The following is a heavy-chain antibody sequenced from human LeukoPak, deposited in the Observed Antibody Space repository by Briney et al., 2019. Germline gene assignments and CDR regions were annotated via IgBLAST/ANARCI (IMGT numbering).Heavy chain of an antibody. V-gene: IGHV4-30-2*01. J-gene: IGHJ3*02. CDR2: IYHSGST. CDR1: GGSISSGGYY. CDR3: ARAPDCSSTSCHAFDI. D-gene: IGHD2-2*01. Sequence: TLSLTCTVSGGSISSGGYYWSWIRQPPGKGLEWIGYIYHSGSTYYNPSLKSRVTISVDRSKNQFSLKLSSVTAADTAVYYCARAPDCSSTSCHAFDIWGQGTMVTVSS.